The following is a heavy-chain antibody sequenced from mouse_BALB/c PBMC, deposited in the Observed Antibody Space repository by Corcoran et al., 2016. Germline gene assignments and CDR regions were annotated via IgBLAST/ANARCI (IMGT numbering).Heavy chain of an antibody. D-gene: IGHD6-1*01. CDR1: GFTFSSYS. J-gene: IGHJ4*01. CDR2: ISSSSSTI. Sequence: EVQLVESGGGLVQPGGSLRLSCAASGFTFSSYSMNWVRQAPGKGLEWVSYISSSSSTIYYADSVKGRFTISRDNAKNSLYLQMNSLRAEDTAVYYWARLSSGWLDYWGQGTLVTVSS. V-gene: IGHV5-17*01. CDR3: ARLSSGWLDY.